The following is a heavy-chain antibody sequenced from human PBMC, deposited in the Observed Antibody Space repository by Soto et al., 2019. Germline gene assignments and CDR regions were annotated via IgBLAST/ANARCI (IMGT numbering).Heavy chain of an antibody. V-gene: IGHV4-30-2*01. CDR2: IYHSGST. J-gene: IGHJ5*02. CDR1: GGSISSGGYS. CDR3: ARGPPFLP. Sequence: QLQLQESGSGLVKPSQTLSLTCTVSGGSISSGGYSWSWIRQPPGKGLEWIGYIYHSGSTYYNPSLKPRVTISVDWSTSPVSLKLRYVTAADTALYYCARGPPFLPWGQGTVVTVSS.